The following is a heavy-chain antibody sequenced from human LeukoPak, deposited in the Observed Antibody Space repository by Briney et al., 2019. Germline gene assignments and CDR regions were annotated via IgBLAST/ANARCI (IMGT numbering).Heavy chain of an antibody. V-gene: IGHV3-30*18. J-gene: IGHJ4*02. CDR1: GFTFSSYG. Sequence: GGSLRLSCAASGFTFSSYGMHWVRQAPGKGLEWVAVISYDGSNKYHADSVKGRFTISRDNSKNTLYLQMNSLRAEDTAVYYCAKDLAPSRYYYDSSGPFDWGQGTLVTVSS. CDR2: ISYDGSNK. CDR3: AKDLAPSRYYYDSSGPFD. D-gene: IGHD3-22*01.